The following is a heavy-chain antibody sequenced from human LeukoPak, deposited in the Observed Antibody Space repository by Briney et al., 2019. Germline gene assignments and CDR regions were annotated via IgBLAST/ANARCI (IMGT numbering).Heavy chain of an antibody. Sequence: PSETLSLTCTVSGGSISSYYWSWIRQPPGMGLEWIGYIYYTGSTNNNPSLKSRVTISVDTSKNQFSLKLSSVTAADTAVYYCARSSESYDRSGYYSYYFDYWGQGTLVTVSS. CDR3: ARSSESYDRSGYYSYYFDY. CDR2: IYYTGST. V-gene: IGHV4-59*01. CDR1: GGSISSYY. D-gene: IGHD3-22*01. J-gene: IGHJ4*02.